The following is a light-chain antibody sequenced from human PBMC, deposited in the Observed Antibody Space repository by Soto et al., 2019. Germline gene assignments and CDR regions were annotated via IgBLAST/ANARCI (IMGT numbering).Light chain of an antibody. J-gene: IGLJ1*01. CDR1: SSDVGTYNG. Sequence: QSALTQPPSVSGSPGQSVTISCTGPSSDVGTYNGISWYQQPPGTAPKLMIYDVSNRPSGVPDRFSGSKSGNTASLTISGLQAEDEGDYYCSSYTISNTYVFGTGTKLTVL. CDR2: DVS. CDR3: SSYTISNTYV. V-gene: IGLV2-18*02.